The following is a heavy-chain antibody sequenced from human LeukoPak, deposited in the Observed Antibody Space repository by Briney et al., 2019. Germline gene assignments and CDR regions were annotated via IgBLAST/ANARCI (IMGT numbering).Heavy chain of an antibody. Sequence: GASVKVSCKASGYTFTSYGINWVRQATGQGLEWMGWMNPNSGNTGYAQKFQGRVTMTRNTSISTAYMELSSLRSEDTAVYYCARTPGAAGRKNWFDPWGQGTLVTVSS. J-gene: IGHJ5*02. CDR3: ARTPGAAGRKNWFDP. CDR1: GYTFTSYG. V-gene: IGHV1-8*01. CDR2: MNPNSGNT. D-gene: IGHD6-13*01.